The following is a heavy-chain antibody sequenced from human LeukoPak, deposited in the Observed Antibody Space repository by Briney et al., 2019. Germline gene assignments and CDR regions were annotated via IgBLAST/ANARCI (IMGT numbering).Heavy chain of an antibody. CDR1: GYTFTSYG. Sequence: ASVKVSCKASGYTFTSYGIIWVRQAPGQGLEWMGWISAYNGNTNYAQKLQGRVTMTTDTSTSAAYMELRSLRSDDTAVYYCARENYFSSGWYDGWFDPWGQGTLVTVSS. CDR3: ARENYFSSGWYDGWFDP. J-gene: IGHJ5*02. D-gene: IGHD6-19*01. V-gene: IGHV1-18*01. CDR2: ISAYNGNT.